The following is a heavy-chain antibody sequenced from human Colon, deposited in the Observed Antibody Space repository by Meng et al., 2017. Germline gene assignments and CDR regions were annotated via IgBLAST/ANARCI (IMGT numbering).Heavy chain of an antibody. CDR1: GFTFNDYY. J-gene: IGHJ4*02. CDR3: ARALYRTPCPLDY. Sequence: VLLVESGGCLVKPGGSLRLSCEASGFTFNDYYMSWVRQVPGKGLESISYISHSGDIIYYSDSVEGRFTISRDNAKNSLYLQMNSLRAEDTAVYYCARALYRTPCPLDYWGQGTLVTVSS. D-gene: IGHD1-26*01. V-gene: IGHV3-11*01. CDR2: ISHSGDII.